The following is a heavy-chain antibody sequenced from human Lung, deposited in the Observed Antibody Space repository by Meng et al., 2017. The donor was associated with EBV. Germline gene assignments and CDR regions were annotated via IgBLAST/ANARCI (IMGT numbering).Heavy chain of an antibody. J-gene: IGHJ4*02. CDR1: GFIFTSYA. V-gene: IGHV1-18*01. CDR3: AREADGATFDY. Sequence: QVQLVRCGAEVKNPGASVKVACEASGFIFTSYAISWVRQAPGQGLQYMGWISAYNGNTNYAQKLQGRVTMTTDTSTSTAYMELRSLRSDDTAVYYCAREADGATFDYWGQGTLVTVSS. D-gene: IGHD1-26*01. CDR2: ISAYNGNT.